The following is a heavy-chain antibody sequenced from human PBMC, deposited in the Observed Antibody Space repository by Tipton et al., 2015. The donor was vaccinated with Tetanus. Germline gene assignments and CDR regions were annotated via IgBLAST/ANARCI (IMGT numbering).Heavy chain of an antibody. CDR3: ARDRGLTTSGGIGVDV. J-gene: IGHJ6*02. Sequence: TLSLTCTVSGGSVSSGSYYWSWIRQPPGKGLEWIGYIYYSGSTNYNPSLKSRVTISVDTSKNQFSLKLSSVTAADTAVYYCARDRGLTTSGGIGVDVWGQGTTVTVAS. CDR2: IYYSGST. D-gene: IGHD3-22*01. V-gene: IGHV4-61*01. CDR1: GGSVSSGSYY.